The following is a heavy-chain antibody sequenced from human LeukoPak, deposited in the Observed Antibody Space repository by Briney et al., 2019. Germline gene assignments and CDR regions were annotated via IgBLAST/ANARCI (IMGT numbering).Heavy chain of an antibody. D-gene: IGHD3-3*01. J-gene: IGHJ5*02. CDR1: GFTFSSYA. Sequence: GSLRLSCAASGFTFSSYAMSWIRQPPGKGLEWIGEINHSGSTNYNPSLKSRVTISVDTSKNQFSLKLSSVSAADTAVYYCAADASTLEWSDRWGQGTLVTVSS. V-gene: IGHV4-34*08. CDR3: AADASTLEWSDR. CDR2: INHSGST.